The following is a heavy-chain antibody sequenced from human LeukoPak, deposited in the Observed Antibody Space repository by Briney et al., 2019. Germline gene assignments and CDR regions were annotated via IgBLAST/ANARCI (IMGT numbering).Heavy chain of an antibody. CDR3: ASPRPRYTIDY. CDR1: GFTFSSYE. Sequence: PGGSLRLSCAASGFTFSSYEMNWVRQAPGKGLEWVSYISSSGNTIYYADSVKGRFTISRDNAKHSLYLQMNSLRAEDTAVYYCASPRPRYTIDYWGQGTLVTVSS. CDR2: ISSSGNTI. D-gene: IGHD5-18*01. V-gene: IGHV3-48*03. J-gene: IGHJ4*02.